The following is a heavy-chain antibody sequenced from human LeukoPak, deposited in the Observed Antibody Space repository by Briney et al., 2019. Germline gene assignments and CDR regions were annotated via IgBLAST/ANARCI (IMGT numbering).Heavy chain of an antibody. CDR1: GGSFSGYY. J-gene: IGHJ5*02. CDR3: ARGCSAGTPHNWFDP. V-gene: IGHV4-34*01. D-gene: IGHD6-13*01. CDR2: INHSGST. Sequence: SETLSLTCAVYGGSFSGYYWSWIRQPPGKGLEWIGEINHSGSTNYNPSLKSRVTISVDTSKNQISLKLSSVTAADTAVYYCARGCSAGTPHNWFDPWGQGTLVTVSS.